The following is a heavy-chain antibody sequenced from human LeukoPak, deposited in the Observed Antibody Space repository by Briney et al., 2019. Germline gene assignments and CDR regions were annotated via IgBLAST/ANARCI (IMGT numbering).Heavy chain of an antibody. CDR2: TSYHGNDQ. Sequence: PGGSLRLSCAASGFTFNNYGMHWVRQAPGKGLEWVTFTSYHGNDQYYADSVQGRFIISRDNPKNTLYLQINSLTIEDTAVYYCAKDVSTGWSFDYWGQGALVTASS. CDR3: AKDVSTGWSFDY. J-gene: IGHJ4*02. CDR1: GFTFNNYG. D-gene: IGHD6-19*01. V-gene: IGHV3-30*02.